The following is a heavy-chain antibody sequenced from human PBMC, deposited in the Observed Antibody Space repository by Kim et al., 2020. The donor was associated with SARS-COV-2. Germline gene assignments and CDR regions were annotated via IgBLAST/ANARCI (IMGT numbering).Heavy chain of an antibody. J-gene: IGHJ6*02. CDR3: AKDIKTGDFYYYGMDV. D-gene: IGHD3-10*01. Sequence: SVKGRFTISRDNSKNTLYLQMNSLRAEDTAVYYCAKDIKTGDFYYYGMDVWGRGTTVTVSS. V-gene: IGHV3-30*02.